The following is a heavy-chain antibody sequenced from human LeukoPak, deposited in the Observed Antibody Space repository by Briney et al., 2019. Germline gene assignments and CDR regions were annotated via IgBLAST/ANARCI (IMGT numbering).Heavy chain of an antibody. V-gene: IGHV3-7*01. J-gene: IGHJ4*02. CDR2: IKQDGSEK. CDR1: GFTFSSYW. D-gene: IGHD7-27*01. Sequence: PGGSLRLSCAASGFTFSSYWMSWVRQAPGKGLEWVANIKQDGSEKHYVDSVKGRFIISRDNAKNSLYLQMNSLRAEDTAVYYCARDYTGGWNDYWGQGTLVTVSS. CDR3: ARDYTGGWNDY.